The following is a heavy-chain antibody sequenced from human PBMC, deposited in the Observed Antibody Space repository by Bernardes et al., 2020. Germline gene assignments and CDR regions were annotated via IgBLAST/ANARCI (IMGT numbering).Heavy chain of an antibody. V-gene: IGHV1-2*04. Sequence: ASWKGSCKASGYTFTGYYMHWVRQAPGQGLEWMGWINPNSGGTNYAQKFQGWVTMTRDTSISTAYMELSRLRSDDTAVYYCARGGDFELPGYYYYMDVWGKGTTVTVSS. J-gene: IGHJ6*03. CDR2: INPNSGGT. CDR1: GYTFTGYY. D-gene: IGHD3-9*01. CDR3: ARGGDFELPGYYYYMDV.